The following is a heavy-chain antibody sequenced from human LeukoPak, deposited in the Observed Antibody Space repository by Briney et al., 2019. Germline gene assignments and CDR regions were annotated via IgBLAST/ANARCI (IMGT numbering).Heavy chain of an antibody. CDR1: GFSFSSYE. Sequence: GGSLRLSCAASGFSFSSYEMNWVRQAPGKGLEWVSAISGSGGSTYYADSVKGRFTIPRDNSKNTLYLQMNSLRAEDTAVYYCAKKGDISSWSNWFDPWGQGTLVTVSS. J-gene: IGHJ5*02. CDR3: AKKGDISSWSNWFDP. D-gene: IGHD6-13*01. CDR2: ISGSGGST. V-gene: IGHV3-23*01.